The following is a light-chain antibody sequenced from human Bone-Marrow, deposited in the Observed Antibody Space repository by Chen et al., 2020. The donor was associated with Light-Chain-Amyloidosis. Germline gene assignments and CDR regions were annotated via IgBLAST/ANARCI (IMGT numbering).Light chain of an antibody. V-gene: IGKV3-11*01. CDR3: QQRSSLPT. CDR2: DAS. CDR1: QSIATY. J-gene: IGKJ1*01. Sequence: EIVLTQSPASLSLAPGERATLSCRASQSIATYLAWFQQRPGQPPRVLMYDASTRATGIPARFSGSGSGTDCTLTVRSLWAVEFAVYYCQQRSSLPTFGQGTRLE.